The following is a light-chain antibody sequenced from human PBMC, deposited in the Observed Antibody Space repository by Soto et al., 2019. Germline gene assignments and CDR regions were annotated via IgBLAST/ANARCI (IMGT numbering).Light chain of an antibody. CDR3: MQGTHWPPA. Sequence: DVVMTQSPLSLPVTLGQPASISCRSSQSLVYSDGNTYLNWFQQRPGQSPRRLIYKVSNRDSGVPERFSGSGSGTDFTLKISGVEAEDVGVYYCMQGTHWPPAFGQGTKVEIK. V-gene: IGKV2-30*01. CDR2: KVS. J-gene: IGKJ1*01. CDR1: QSLVYSDGNTY.